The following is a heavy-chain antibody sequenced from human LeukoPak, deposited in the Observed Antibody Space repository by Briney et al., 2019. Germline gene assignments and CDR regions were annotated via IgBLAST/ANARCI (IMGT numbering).Heavy chain of an antibody. Sequence: PGGSLRLSCAASGFTFSSYGLSWVRQAPGKGLEWVSGISGSGGSTYYADSVRGRFTISRDNSKNTLYVQMNSLRVDDTAVYYCAKGGGSHQYYHMDVWGKGTTVTISS. J-gene: IGHJ6*03. CDR3: AKGGGSHQYYHMDV. V-gene: IGHV3-23*01. CDR2: ISGSGGST. CDR1: GFTFSSYG.